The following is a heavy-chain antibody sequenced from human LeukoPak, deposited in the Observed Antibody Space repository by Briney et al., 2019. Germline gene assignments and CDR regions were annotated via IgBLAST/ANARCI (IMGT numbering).Heavy chain of an antibody. CDR3: ARVSYCSGGSCYRVSWFDP. J-gene: IGHJ5*02. Sequence: SQTLSLTCTVSGGSISSGSYYWRWLRQPAGKGLEWIGRIYTSGSTNYNPSLKSRVTISVYTSKNQFSLKLSSVTAADTAVYYCARVSYCSGGSCYRVSWFDPWGQGTLVTVSS. CDR2: IYTSGST. D-gene: IGHD2-15*01. V-gene: IGHV4-61*02. CDR1: GGSISSGSYY.